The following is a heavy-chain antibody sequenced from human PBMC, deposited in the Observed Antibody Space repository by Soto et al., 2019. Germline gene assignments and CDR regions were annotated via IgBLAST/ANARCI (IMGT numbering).Heavy chain of an antibody. J-gene: IGHJ4*02. CDR3: VSDRGYGHAAVPYS. CDR1: GFAFSSYG. V-gene: IGHV3-30*03. Sequence: QAQLVESGEGVVQPGRSLRLSCAASGFAFSSYGMHWVRQAPGTGLGWVAVISYDGSLQHYAESVKGRFTISRDNSKNMVLLQMSSLRAEDTAVYYGVSDRGYGHAAVPYSWVQGTLVSVSS. CDR2: ISYDGSLQ. D-gene: IGHD5-18*01.